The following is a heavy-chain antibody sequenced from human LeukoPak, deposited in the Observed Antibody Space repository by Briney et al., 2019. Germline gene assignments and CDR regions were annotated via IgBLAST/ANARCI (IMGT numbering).Heavy chain of an antibody. V-gene: IGHV1-2*02. CDR1: GYTFTGYY. CDR3: ARDLIILWFGELTSYYYYYMDV. D-gene: IGHD3-10*01. CDR2: INPNSGGT. J-gene: IGHJ6*03. Sequence: ASVKVSCKASGYTFTGYYMHWVRQAPGQGLEWMGWINPNSGGTNYAQKFQGRVTMTRDTSISTAYMELSRLRSDDTAAYYCARDLIILWFGELTSYYYYYMDVWGKGTTVTVSS.